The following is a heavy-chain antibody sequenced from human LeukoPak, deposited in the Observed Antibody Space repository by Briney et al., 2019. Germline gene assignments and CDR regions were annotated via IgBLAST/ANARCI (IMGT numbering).Heavy chain of an antibody. Sequence: QPGGSLRLSCAASGFTFSNYWMYWVRQTPGKGLVWVSRINSDGSSTSYADSVRGRFTISRDNSKNTLYLQMNSLRAEDTAVYYCARDSGRFDVFDIWGQGTMVTVSS. V-gene: IGHV3-74*01. CDR3: ARDSGRFDVFDI. D-gene: IGHD3-10*01. CDR2: INSDGSST. J-gene: IGHJ3*02. CDR1: GFTFSNYW.